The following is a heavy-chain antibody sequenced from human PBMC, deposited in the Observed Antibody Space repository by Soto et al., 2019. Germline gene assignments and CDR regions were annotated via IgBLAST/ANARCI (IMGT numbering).Heavy chain of an antibody. CDR2: ISGSGGST. CDR1: GFTFSSYA. Sequence: VQLLESGGGLVQPGGSLRLSCAASGFTFSSYAMSWVRQAPGKGLEWVSAISGSGGSTYYADSVKGRFTISRDNSKNTLYLQMNSLRAEDTAVYYCAKGLTIFGVVIPRMDVWGQGTTVTVSS. CDR3: AKGLTIFGVVIPRMDV. V-gene: IGHV3-23*01. J-gene: IGHJ6*02. D-gene: IGHD3-3*01.